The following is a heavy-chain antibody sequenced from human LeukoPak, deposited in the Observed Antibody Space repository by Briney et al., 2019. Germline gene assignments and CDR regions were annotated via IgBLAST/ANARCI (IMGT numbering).Heavy chain of an antibody. CDR1: GGSFSGYY. CDR2: INHSGST. Sequence: PSETLSLTCAVYGGSFSGYYWSWIRQPPGKGLEWIGEINHSGSTNYNPSLKSRVTISVDTSKNQFSLKLSSVTAADTAVYYCARGQSSYVHGGYWGQGTLVTVSS. J-gene: IGHJ4*02. V-gene: IGHV4-34*01. D-gene: IGHD5-18*01. CDR3: ARGQSSYVHGGY.